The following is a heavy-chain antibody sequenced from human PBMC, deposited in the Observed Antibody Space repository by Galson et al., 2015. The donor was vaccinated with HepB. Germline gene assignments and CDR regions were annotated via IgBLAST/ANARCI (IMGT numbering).Heavy chain of an antibody. CDR3: AREPRFYYGMDV. V-gene: IGHV3-74*01. Sequence: SLRLSCAASGFSFSSYRMHWVRQAPGKGLVWVSRIKSDGSNTTYADSAKGRFTTSRDNAKNTLYLQMNSLRAEDTAVYYCAREPRFYYGMDVWGQGTTVTVSS. CDR1: GFSFSSYR. D-gene: IGHD3-16*01. J-gene: IGHJ6*02. CDR2: IKSDGSNT.